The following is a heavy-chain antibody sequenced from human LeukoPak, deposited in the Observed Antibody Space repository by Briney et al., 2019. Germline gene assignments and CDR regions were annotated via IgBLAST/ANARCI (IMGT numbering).Heavy chain of an antibody. J-gene: IGHJ5*02. CDR3: ARAELPRLRTNNWFDP. CDR1: GFTFSSYE. D-gene: IGHD1-26*01. CDR2: IYYSGST. Sequence: TGGSLRLSCAASGFTFSSYEMNWVRQAPGKGLEWIGSIYYSGSTYYNPSLKSRVTISVDTSKNQFSLKLSSVTAADTAVYYCARAELPRLRTNNWFDPWGQGTLVTVSS. V-gene: IGHV4-39*07.